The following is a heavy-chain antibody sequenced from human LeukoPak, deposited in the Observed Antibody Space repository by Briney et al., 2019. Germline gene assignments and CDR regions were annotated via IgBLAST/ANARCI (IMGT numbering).Heavy chain of an antibody. D-gene: IGHD3-10*01. CDR1: GYTFTSYD. J-gene: IGHJ5*02. V-gene: IGHV1-8*01. Sequence: ASVKVSCKASGYTFTSYDINWVRQAPGQGLEWMGWMNPNSGNTGYAQKFQGRVTMTRNTSISTAYMELSSLRSEDTAVYYCARHTYGSGSYNWFDPWGQGTLVTVSS. CDR3: ARHTYGSGSYNWFDP. CDR2: MNPNSGNT.